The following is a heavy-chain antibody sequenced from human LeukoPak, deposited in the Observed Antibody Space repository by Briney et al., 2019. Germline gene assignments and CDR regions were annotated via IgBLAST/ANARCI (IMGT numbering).Heavy chain of an antibody. J-gene: IGHJ5*02. CDR1: GFTFSDYY. D-gene: IGHD6-13*01. Sequence: GGSLRLSCAASGFTFSDYYMSWIRQAPGKGLEWVSYISSSGSTIYYADSVKGRFTISRDNAKNSLYLQMNSLRAEDTAVYYCARNLTAADRRQPYNWFDPWGQGTLVTVSS. CDR3: ARNLTAADRRQPYNWFDP. CDR2: ISSSGSTI. V-gene: IGHV3-11*01.